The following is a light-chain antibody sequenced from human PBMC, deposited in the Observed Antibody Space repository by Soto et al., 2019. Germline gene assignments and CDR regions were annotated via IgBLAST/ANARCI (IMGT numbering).Light chain of an antibody. J-gene: IGKJ1*01. CDR3: QQYEAVVT. CDR1: QSLTNNH. CDR2: GAS. Sequence: IVLTQPPGTLSLSPGERATLSCRASQSLTNNHFAWYQQKPGRALRLLIDGASTRATGIPDRFSGSGSGTDFTLTISRLEPEDVAVYYCQQYEAVVTFGQGTKVDIK. V-gene: IGKV3-20*01.